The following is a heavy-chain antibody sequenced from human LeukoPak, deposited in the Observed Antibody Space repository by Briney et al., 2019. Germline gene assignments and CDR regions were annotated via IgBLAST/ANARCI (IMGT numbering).Heavy chain of an antibody. V-gene: IGHV3-7*01. Sequence: GGSLRLSCAASGFTFGNSWMTWVRQAPGKGLEWVASIKQDGSETYYVDSVKGRFTISRDDAKNSLYLQMNSLRAEDTAIYYCAKVPRQHDNWFDPWGQGTLVTVSS. D-gene: IGHD3-9*01. CDR3: AKVPRQHDNWFDP. J-gene: IGHJ5*02. CDR2: IKQDGSET. CDR1: GFTFGNSW.